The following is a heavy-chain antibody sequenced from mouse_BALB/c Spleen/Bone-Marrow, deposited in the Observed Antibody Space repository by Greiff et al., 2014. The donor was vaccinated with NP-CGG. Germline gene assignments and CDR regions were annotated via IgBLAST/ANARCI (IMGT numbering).Heavy chain of an antibody. CDR1: GFNIRNTY. D-gene: IGHD1-1*01. CDR2: IDPANVNT. J-gene: IGHJ3*01. CDR3: ATYYYGSSLFAY. V-gene: IGHV14-3*02. Sequence: EVKLMESGAELVKPGASVKLSCTASGFNIRNTYIHWVKQRPEQGLEWIGRIDPANVNTKYDPKFQGKATITADTPSNTAYLQLSSLTSEDTAVYYCATYYYGSSLFAYWGQGTLVTVSA.